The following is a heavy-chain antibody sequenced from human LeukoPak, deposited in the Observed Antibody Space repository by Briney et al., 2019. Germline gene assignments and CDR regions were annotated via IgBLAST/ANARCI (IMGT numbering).Heavy chain of an antibody. Sequence: SETLSLTCTVSGVSISSYYWSWIRQPPGKGLEWIGYIYYSGSTNYNPSLKSRVTISVDTSKNQFSLKVSSVTAADTAVYYCARGKVNYDSSGLLFDYWGQGTLVTVSS. CDR2: IYYSGST. J-gene: IGHJ4*02. CDR1: GVSISSYY. V-gene: IGHV4-59*01. D-gene: IGHD3-22*01. CDR3: ARGKVNYDSSGLLFDY.